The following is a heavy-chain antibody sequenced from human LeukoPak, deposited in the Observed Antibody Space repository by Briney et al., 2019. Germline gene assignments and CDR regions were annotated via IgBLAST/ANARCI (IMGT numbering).Heavy chain of an antibody. J-gene: IGHJ3*02. D-gene: IGHD5-18*01. CDR3: ARGLWMDTANDAFDI. CDR1: GASSRSYY. Sequence: PSETLSLTCTVSGASSRSYYWNWIRQPPGKGLEWIGHVYYSGSTNYNPSLKSRVTMPVDTSKNQISLKLSSVAAADTAVYYCARGLWMDTANDAFDIWGQGTMVTVSS. V-gene: IGHV4-59*01. CDR2: VYYSGST.